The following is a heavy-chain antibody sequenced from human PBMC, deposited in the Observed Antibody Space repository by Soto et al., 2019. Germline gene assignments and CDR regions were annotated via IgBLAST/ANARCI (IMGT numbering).Heavy chain of an antibody. CDR2: ISYDGSNK. Sequence: GGSLRLSCAASGFTFSSYGMHWVRQAPGKGLEWVAVISYDGSNKYYADSVKGRFTISRDNSKNTLYLQMNSLRAEDTAVYYCAKELIVVPAATFDYYYGMDVWGQGTTVTVSS. V-gene: IGHV3-30*18. J-gene: IGHJ6*02. D-gene: IGHD2-2*01. CDR3: AKELIVVPAATFDYYYGMDV. CDR1: GFTFSSYG.